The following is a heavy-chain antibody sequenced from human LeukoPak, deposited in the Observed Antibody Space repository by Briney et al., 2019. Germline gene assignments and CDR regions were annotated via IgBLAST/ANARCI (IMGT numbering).Heavy chain of an antibody. V-gene: IGHV3-64*01. CDR2: INSNGGST. CDR3: ARRSVAGTLDY. D-gene: IGHD6-19*01. CDR1: GFTFSSYA. Sequence: GGSLRLSCVASGFTFSSYAMHWVRQTPGKGLEYVSGINSNGGSTHYANSVKGRFTISRDNSKHTLYLQMGSLRTEDMAVYYCARRSVAGTLDYWGQGTLVTVSS. J-gene: IGHJ4*02.